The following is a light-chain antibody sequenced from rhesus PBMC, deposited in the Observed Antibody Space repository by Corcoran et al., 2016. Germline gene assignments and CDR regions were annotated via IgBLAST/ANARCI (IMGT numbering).Light chain of an antibody. CDR1: QGSRSW. CDR2: AAS. Sequence: DIQMTQSPSSLSASVGDRVTITCQASQGSRSWLAWSQQKPGKAPQLLLYAASSFQSGVPSRFSGIGSGTDFTLTISCLQPEDFATYYCQQHHSYPRTFGQGTKVEIK. V-gene: IGKV1-33*02. J-gene: IGKJ1*01. CDR3: QQHHSYPRT.